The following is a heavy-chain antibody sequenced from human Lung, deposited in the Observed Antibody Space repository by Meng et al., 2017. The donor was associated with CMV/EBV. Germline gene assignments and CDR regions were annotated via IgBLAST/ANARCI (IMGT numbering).Heavy chain of an antibody. D-gene: IGHD1-26*01. J-gene: IGHJ4*02. CDR1: GFIFSTYS. CDR2: SSDSSSTI. Sequence: SCAASGFIFSTYSMNRVRQGPGKGLEWVSYSSDSSSTIYYADSVKGRFTITRDNAKNSLYLQMNGLRADYTAVYYCAGALVGGTCGFDYWGQENXVTVSS. V-gene: IGHV3-48*04. CDR3: AGALVGGTCGFDY.